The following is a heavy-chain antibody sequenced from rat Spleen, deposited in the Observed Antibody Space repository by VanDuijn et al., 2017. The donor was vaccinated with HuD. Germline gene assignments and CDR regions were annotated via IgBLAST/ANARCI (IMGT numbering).Heavy chain of an antibody. V-gene: IGHV2-72*01. CDR1: GFSLTSYH. J-gene: IGHJ4*01. Sequence: QVQLKESGPGLVQPSQTLSLTCTVSGFSLTSYHVSLFRQPPGKSLVWMGTIWAGGGTNYNSAVKFRLSISRDTSKSQVLLKMNSLKPEDTGTYYCARHLREASGVMDAWGQGASVTVSS. CDR2: IWAGGGT. CDR3: ARHLREASGVMDA. D-gene: IGHD4-3*01.